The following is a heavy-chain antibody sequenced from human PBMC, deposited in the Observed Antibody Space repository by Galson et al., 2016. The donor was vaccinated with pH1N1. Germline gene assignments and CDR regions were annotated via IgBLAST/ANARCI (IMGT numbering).Heavy chain of an antibody. D-gene: IGHD5-12*01. J-gene: IGHJ3*02. V-gene: IGHV4/OR15-8*02. CDR3: ATYIVATMFDAFDI. Sequence: NYNPSLKSRAAISIDKSKNHFSLNLRSLIAADTAVYYCATYIVATMFDAFDIWGQGTMITVSS.